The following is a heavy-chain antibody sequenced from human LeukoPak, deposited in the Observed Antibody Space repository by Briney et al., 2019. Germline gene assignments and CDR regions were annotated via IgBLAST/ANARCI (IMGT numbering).Heavy chain of an antibody. Sequence: GESLKISCKGSGYSFTSYWIGWVRQMPGKGLEWMGIIYPGDSDTRYSPSFQGQVTISADKSISTAYLQWSSLKASDTAMYYCARHEPGGGNYYYYGMDVWGQGTTVTVSS. V-gene: IGHV5-51*01. J-gene: IGHJ6*02. D-gene: IGHD2-8*02. CDR3: ARHEPGGGNYYYYGMDV. CDR1: GYSFTSYW. CDR2: IYPGDSDT.